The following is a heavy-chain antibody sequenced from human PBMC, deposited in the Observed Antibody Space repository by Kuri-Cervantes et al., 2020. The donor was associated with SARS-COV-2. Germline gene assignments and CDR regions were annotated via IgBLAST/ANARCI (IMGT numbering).Heavy chain of an antibody. V-gene: IGHV3-21*01. CDR2: ISSSSSSI. CDR3: AKSLIWHYFDY. CDR1: GFTFSSYS. Sequence: GGSLRLSCAASGFTFSSYSMNWVRQAPGKGLEWVSSISSSSSSIYYADSLKGRFTISRDNAKNSLYLQMNSLRAEDTAVYYCAKSLIWHYFDYWGQGTLVTVSS. D-gene: IGHD2-15*01. J-gene: IGHJ4*02.